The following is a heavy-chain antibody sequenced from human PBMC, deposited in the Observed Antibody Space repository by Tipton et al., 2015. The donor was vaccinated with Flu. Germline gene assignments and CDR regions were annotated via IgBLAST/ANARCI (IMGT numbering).Heavy chain of an antibody. V-gene: IGHV4-59*01. D-gene: IGHD6-13*01. J-gene: IGHJ3*02. Sequence: TLSLTCTVSGGSISSYYWSWIRQPPGKGLEWIGSIYYSGSTNYNPSLKSRVTISVDTSKNQFSLKLSSVTAADTAVYYCARGRGQQLVNDAFDIWGQGTMVTVSS. CDR3: ARGRGQQLVNDAFDI. CDR1: GGSISSYY. CDR2: IYYSGST.